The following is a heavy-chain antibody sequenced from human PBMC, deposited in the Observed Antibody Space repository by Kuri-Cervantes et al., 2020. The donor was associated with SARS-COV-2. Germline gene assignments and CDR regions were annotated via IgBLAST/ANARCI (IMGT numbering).Heavy chain of an antibody. D-gene: IGHD6-6*01. CDR3: AKVRGSSSSRYYYYYMDV. CDR1: HFTFSSYA. CDR2: ISGGGFT. Sequence: GESLKISCAASHFTFSSYAFHWVRQAPGKGLEWVSGISGGGFTYYADSVKGRFTISRDNSKNTLYLQMNSLRAEDTAVYYCAKVRGSSSSRYYYYYMDVWGRGTTVTVSS. J-gene: IGHJ6*03. V-gene: IGHV3-23*01.